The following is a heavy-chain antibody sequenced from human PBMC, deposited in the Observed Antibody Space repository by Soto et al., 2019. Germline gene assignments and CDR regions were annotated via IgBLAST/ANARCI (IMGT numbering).Heavy chain of an antibody. CDR2: IYTNGNT. D-gene: IGHD6-19*01. CDR3: ARDRSSGWSRFDY. CDR1: GGSFSDYS. Sequence: PSETLSLTCIVSGGSFSDYSWGWIRQPAGKGLEWIGHIYTNGNTYYNPSLKSRLTMSVDTSKKQFSMMLRSVTAADTAVYYCARDRSSGWSRFDYRGQGALVTVSS. J-gene: IGHJ4*02. V-gene: IGHV4-4*07.